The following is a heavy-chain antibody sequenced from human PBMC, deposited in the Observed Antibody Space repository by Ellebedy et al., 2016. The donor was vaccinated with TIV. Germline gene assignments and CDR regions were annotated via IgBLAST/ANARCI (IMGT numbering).Heavy chain of an antibody. J-gene: IGHJ5*02. CDR1: GFTVCDYF. V-gene: IGHV3-66*01. Sequence: GEALKISCAASGFTVCDYFMTWVRPAPGKGLEWVSVIYKNGGTNYTDSVNGRFTITRDDSKNTLYLQMNSLRAEDTAVYDCARDPGGGGEYGDNWFDPWGQGTLVTVSS. D-gene: IGHD4/OR15-4a*01. CDR2: IYKNGGT. CDR3: ARDPGGGGEYGDNWFDP.